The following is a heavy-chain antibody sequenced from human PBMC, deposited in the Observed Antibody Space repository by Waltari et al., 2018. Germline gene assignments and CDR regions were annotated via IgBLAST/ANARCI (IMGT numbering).Heavy chain of an antibody. J-gene: IGHJ4*02. CDR2: IYYSGST. V-gene: IGHV4-59*01. CDR3: ARSSYGGYVL. D-gene: IGHD5-12*01. CDR1: GGSISSYY. Sequence: QVQLQESGPGLVKPSETLSLTCTVSGGSISSYYWSWIRQPPGKGLEWIGYIYYSGSTNYNPSLKSRVTISVDTSKNQFSLKLSSVTAADTAVYYCARSSYGGYVLWGQGTLVTVSS.